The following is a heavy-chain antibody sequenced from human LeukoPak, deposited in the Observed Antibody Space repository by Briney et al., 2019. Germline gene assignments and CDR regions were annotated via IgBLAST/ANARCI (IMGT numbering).Heavy chain of an antibody. J-gene: IGHJ4*02. CDR3: ARDSNGGFDY. D-gene: IGHD3-22*01. V-gene: IGHV3-30*04. CDR2: ISYDGSNK. Sequence: GGSLRLSCAASGFTFSSYAMHWVRQGPGKGREWVAVISYDGSNKYYADSVKGRFTISRDNSKNTLYLQMNSLRAEDTAVYYCARDSNGGFDYWGQGTLVTVSS. CDR1: GFTFSSYA.